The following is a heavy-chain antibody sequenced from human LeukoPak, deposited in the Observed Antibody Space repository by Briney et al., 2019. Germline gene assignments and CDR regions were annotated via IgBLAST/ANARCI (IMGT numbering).Heavy chain of an antibody. Sequence: GGSLRLSCAASGFTFTTYWISWVRQAPGKGLEWVANIKQDGSESHYVDSVKGRFTISRDNAKNSLYLQMNSLRAEDTAVYYCARDKDRICNNGLCFTGYSEYWGQGTPVTVSS. CDR2: IKQDGSES. CDR1: GFTFTTYW. J-gene: IGHJ4*02. D-gene: IGHD2-8*01. CDR3: ARDKDRICNNGLCFTGYSEY. V-gene: IGHV3-7*01.